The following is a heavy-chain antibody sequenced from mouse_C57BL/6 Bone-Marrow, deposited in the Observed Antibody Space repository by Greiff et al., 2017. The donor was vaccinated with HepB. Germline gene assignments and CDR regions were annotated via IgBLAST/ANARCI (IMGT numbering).Heavy chain of an antibody. D-gene: IGHD2-5*01. V-gene: IGHV1-52*01. CDR3: ARSGAYYSKPWYFDV. Sequence: QVQLQQPGAELVRPGSSVKLSCKASGYTFTSYWMHWVKQRPIQGLEWIGNIDPSDSETHYNQKFKDKTTLTVDKSSSTAYMQLSSLTSEDSAVYYCARSGAYYSKPWYFDVWGTGTTVTVSS. CDR2: IDPSDSET. CDR1: GYTFTSYW. J-gene: IGHJ1*03.